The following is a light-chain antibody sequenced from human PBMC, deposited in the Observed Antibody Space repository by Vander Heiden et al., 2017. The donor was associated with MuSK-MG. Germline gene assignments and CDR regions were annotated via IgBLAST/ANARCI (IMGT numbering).Light chain of an antibody. J-gene: IGKJ1*01. V-gene: IGKV1-39*01. CDR2: AAS. Sequence: DIQMTQSPSSLSASVGDRVTISCRASQSISSYLNWYQQKPGKAPKLLIYAASSLQSGVPSRFSGSGSGTDFTLTISSLHPEDFATYYCQQSASTPQTFGQGTKVEIK. CDR1: QSISSY. CDR3: QQSASTPQT.